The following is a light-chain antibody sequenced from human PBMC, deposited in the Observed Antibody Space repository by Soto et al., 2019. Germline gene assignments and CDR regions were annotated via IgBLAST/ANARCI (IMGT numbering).Light chain of an antibody. Sequence: EIVLTQSPGTLSLSPGEGATLSCRASQSVSSSYLVWYQHKRGQPPRLLIYGASSRATGIPDRFSGSGSGTDFTLTISRLEPEDFAVYYCQQYGSSTGTFGQGTKVEIK. CDR2: GAS. J-gene: IGKJ1*01. CDR1: QSVSSSY. V-gene: IGKV3-20*01. CDR3: QQYGSSTGT.